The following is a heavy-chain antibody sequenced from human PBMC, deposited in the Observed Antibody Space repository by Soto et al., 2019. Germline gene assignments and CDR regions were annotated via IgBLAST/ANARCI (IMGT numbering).Heavy chain of an antibody. V-gene: IGHV4-61*01. CDR2: IYYSGST. D-gene: IGHD3-22*01. CDR1: GGSVSSGSYY. J-gene: IGHJ3*02. Sequence: SETLSLTCTVSGGSVSSGSYYFICIRQPPWNGLEWIGYIYYSGSTNYNPSLKSRVTISVDTSKNQFSLKLSSVTAADTAVYYCARNIHDSSGYYYVLAFDIWGQGTMVTVSS. CDR3: ARNIHDSSGYYYVLAFDI.